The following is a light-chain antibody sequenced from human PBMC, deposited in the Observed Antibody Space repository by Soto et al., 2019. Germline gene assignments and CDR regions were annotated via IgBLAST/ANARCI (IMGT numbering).Light chain of an antibody. V-gene: IGKV3D-15*01. CDR2: GAS. J-gene: IGKJ2*01. CDR1: QSVTTK. CDR3: QKYNAWPPGAYT. Sequence: EIVMTQSPGTLSVSPGERGTLSCRASQSVTTKIAWYQQKPGQAPRLLIYGASTRAAGIPARFSGSGSGTEFNLTISSLQSEDFGVYYCQKYNAWPPGAYTFGQGTKLEIK.